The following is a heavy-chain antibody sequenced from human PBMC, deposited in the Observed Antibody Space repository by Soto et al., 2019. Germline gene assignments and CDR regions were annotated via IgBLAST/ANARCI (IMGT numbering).Heavy chain of an antibody. CDR3: AREGAARPLDY. CDR1: GGSVSSGNYY. D-gene: IGHD6-6*01. CDR2: IYDSENT. V-gene: IGHV4-61*01. J-gene: IGHJ4*02. Sequence: QVQLQESGPGLVKPSETLSLTCTVSGGSVSSGNYYWSWIRQPPGKGLEWIGYIYDSENTNYNPSLKSRVTISVDTSKNQCSLKLSSVTAADTAVYYCAREGAARPLDYWGQGTLVTVSS.